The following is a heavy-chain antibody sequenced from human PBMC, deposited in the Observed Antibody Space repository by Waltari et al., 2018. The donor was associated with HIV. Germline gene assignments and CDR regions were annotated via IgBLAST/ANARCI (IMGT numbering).Heavy chain of an antibody. Sequence: EVQLLESGGGLVQPGGSLRLSCAASGFTFSSYAMSWVRQAPGKGLEWVSAISGSGGSTYYADSVKGRFTISRDNSKNTLYLQMNSLRAEDTAVYYCAKDRDSSVWYGGRYFDYWGQGTLVTVSS. J-gene: IGHJ4*02. D-gene: IGHD6-19*01. V-gene: IGHV3-23*01. CDR2: ISGSGGST. CDR3: AKDRDSSVWYGGRYFDY. CDR1: GFTFSSYA.